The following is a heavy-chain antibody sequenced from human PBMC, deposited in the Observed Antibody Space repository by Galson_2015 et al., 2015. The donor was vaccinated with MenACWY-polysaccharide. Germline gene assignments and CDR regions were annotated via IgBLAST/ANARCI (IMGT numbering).Heavy chain of an antibody. CDR1: GYRFAGYW. J-gene: IGHJ6*02. Sequence: QSGAEVKKPGESLRISCKVSGYRFAGYWIGWARQMSGKGLEWMGIIYASDSETRYNPSFQGQVTITADRSTSTAYLHLGSLKASDTAMYYCGRVYPGNYYAMDGWGQGTTVIVTS. CDR2: IYASDSET. V-gene: IGHV5-51*01. CDR3: GRVYPGNYYAMDG. D-gene: IGHD2-8*01.